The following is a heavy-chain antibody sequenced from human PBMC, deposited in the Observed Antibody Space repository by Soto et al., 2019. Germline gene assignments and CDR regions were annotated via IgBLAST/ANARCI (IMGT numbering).Heavy chain of an antibody. V-gene: IGHV3-64D*06. J-gene: IGHJ4*02. D-gene: IGHD1-26*01. CDR1: GFTFSNYA. CDR2: ISSDGGTT. CDR3: VKDRWVDY. Sequence: GGSLSLSCSASGFTFSNYAMHWARQAQGKGLEYVSSISSDGGTTYYADSVKGRFAISRDNSKNTLYLQMSCWRAEDTALYYCVKDRWVDYWGQGTLVTVSS.